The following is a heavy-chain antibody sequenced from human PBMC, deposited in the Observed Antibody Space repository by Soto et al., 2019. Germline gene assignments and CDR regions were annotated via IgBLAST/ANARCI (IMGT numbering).Heavy chain of an antibody. CDR2: IIPIVGTA. CDR3: ARPFQSWPGGWYFDL. CDR1: GGTFSSYS. D-gene: IGHD3-16*01. Sequence: QVQLVQSGAEVKKPGSSVKVSCKASGGTFSSYSINWVRQAPGQGLDWMGGIIPIVGTANYAQKFQGRVTLTADESTSTAHMELSSLRNEDTAVYYCARPFQSWPGGWYFDLWGRGTLVTVSS. V-gene: IGHV1-69*01. J-gene: IGHJ2*01.